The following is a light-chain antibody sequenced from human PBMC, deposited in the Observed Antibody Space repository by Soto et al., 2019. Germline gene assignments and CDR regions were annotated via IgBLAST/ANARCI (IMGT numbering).Light chain of an antibody. CDR3: QQYASSVT. CDR1: HSFSSTF. V-gene: IGKV3-20*01. Sequence: EILLTQSPDSLSLSPGDRATLSCRASHSFSSTFLAWYQQKPGQAPRLLIYGASSRATGIPDRFSGSGSGTDFTLTIIRLEPEDFAVYYCQQYASSVTFGQGTKVEIK. J-gene: IGKJ1*01. CDR2: GAS.